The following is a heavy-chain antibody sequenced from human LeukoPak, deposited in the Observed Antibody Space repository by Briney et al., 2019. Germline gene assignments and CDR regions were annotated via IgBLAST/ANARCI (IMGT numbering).Heavy chain of an antibody. CDR1: GYTFTSYG. V-gene: IGHV1-18*01. Sequence: ASVKVSCKASGYTFTSYGISWVRQAPGQGLEGMGWISAYNGNTNYAQKLQGRVTMTTDTSTSTAYMELRSLRSDDTAVYYCARSPRGDFWSGYYTDWGQGTLVTVSS. CDR2: ISAYNGNT. CDR3: ARSPRGDFWSGYYTD. D-gene: IGHD3-3*01. J-gene: IGHJ4*02.